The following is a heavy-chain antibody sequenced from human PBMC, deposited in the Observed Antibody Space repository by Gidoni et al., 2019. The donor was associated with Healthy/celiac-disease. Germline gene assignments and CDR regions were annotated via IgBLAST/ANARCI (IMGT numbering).Heavy chain of an antibody. CDR2: INPSGGST. V-gene: IGHV1-46*01. Sequence: QLVKSGAEVKQPGASVKVSCQASGYNFTRYYMHWERQAPGHGLEWMGIINPSGGSTSYAQKFQGRVTMTRDTSTSTVYMELSSLRSEDTAVYYCACAMIVVAPFDYWGQGTLVTVAS. D-gene: IGHD3-22*01. J-gene: IGHJ4*02. CDR1: GYNFTRYY. CDR3: ACAMIVVAPFDY.